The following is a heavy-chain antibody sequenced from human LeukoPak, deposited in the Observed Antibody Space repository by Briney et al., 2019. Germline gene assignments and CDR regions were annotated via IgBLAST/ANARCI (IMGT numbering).Heavy chain of an antibody. Sequence: PSETLSLTCTVSGGSISSYYWSWIRQPPGKGLEWIGYIYYSGSTNYNPSLKSRVTISVDTSKNQFSLKLSSVTAADTAVYYCARRGKDSSGYPNFDYWGQGTLVTVSS. CDR3: ARRGKDSSGYPNFDY. V-gene: IGHV4-59*08. CDR1: GGSISSYY. CDR2: IYYSGST. D-gene: IGHD3-22*01. J-gene: IGHJ4*02.